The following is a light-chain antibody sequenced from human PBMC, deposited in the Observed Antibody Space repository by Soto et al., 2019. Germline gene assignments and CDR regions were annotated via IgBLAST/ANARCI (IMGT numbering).Light chain of an antibody. J-gene: IGKJ1*01. CDR1: QSLLHSNGYSY. CDR3: QQSYSIPLT. CDR2: GAS. Sequence: MTQSPLSLPVTPGESASISCRSSQSLLHSNGYSYLDWYLQKPGKAPKLLIHGASTLQSGDPSRFSGTGSGTDFTLTISSLQPEDFATYYCQQSYSIPLTFGQGTKVEV. V-gene: IGKV1-39*01.